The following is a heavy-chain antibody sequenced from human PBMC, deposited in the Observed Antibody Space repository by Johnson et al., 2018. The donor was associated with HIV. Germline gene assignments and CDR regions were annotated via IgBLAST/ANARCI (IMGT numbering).Heavy chain of an antibody. D-gene: IGHD4-17*01. CDR3: ARPRTTVTQVDAFDI. CDR1: GFTFSSYA. J-gene: IGHJ3*02. CDR2: ISSNGGST. Sequence: VQLVESGGGVVQPGRSLRLSCAASGFTFSSYAMHWVSQAPGKGLEYVSAISSNGGSTYYANSVKGRFTISRDNSKNTLYLQMGSLRAEDMAVYYCARPRTTVTQVDAFDIWGQGTMVTVSS. V-gene: IGHV3-64*01.